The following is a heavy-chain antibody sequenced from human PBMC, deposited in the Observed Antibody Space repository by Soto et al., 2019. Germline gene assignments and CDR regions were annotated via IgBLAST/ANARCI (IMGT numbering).Heavy chain of an antibody. J-gene: IGHJ5*02. V-gene: IGHV3-23*01. CDR1: GFTFSNYA. Sequence: EVQLLESGGGLVQPGGSLRLSCAASGFTFSNYAMSWVRQAPGKGLEWVSGISSSGGRAYYADSVKGRFTISRDNSNNTQYLQMDSLRAEDTAVYYCAESLVILPAAQGWFDPWGPGTLVTLSS. CDR3: AESLVILPAAQGWFDP. CDR2: ISSSGGRA. D-gene: IGHD3-16*02.